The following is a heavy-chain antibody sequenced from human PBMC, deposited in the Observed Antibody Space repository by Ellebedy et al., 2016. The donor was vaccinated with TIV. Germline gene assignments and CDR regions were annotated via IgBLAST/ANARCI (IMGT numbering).Heavy chain of an antibody. CDR2: IQQDGSEK. J-gene: IGHJ3*02. Sequence: GGSLRLSXEASGFTFSNWWMTWVRQTPGRGLEWVANIQQDGSEKHYLDSVKGRFIVSRDNARNSLYLQMNSLRAEDTALYYCARLELLATPDAFDIWGQGTMVTVSS. CDR1: GFTFSNWW. V-gene: IGHV3-7*05. CDR3: ARLELLATPDAFDI. D-gene: IGHD3-10*01.